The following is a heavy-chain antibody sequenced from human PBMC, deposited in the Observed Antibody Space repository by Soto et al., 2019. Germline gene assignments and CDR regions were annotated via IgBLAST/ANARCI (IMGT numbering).Heavy chain of an antibody. CDR2: IYYSGST. D-gene: IGHD1-26*01. J-gene: IGHJ4*02. CDR1: GGSVSSGSYY. CDR3: ARLGGSYAVPHFDY. Sequence: PSETLSLTCTVSGGSVSSGSYYWSWIRQPPGKGLEWIGYIYYSGSTNYNTSLKSRVTISVDTSKNQFSLKLSSVTAADTAVYYCARLGGSYAVPHFDYWGQGTLVTVSS. V-gene: IGHV4-61*01.